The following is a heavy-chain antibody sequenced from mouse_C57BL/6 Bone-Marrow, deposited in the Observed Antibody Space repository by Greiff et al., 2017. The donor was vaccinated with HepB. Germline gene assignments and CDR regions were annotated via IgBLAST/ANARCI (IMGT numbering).Heavy chain of an antibody. J-gene: IGHJ2*01. CDR1: GFTFSSYG. CDR3: ARHITTVVAFDY. CDR2: ISSGGSYT. D-gene: IGHD1-1*01. V-gene: IGHV5-6*01. Sequence: EVKLMESGGDLVKPGGSLKLSCAASGFTFSSYGMSWVRQTPDKRLEWVATISSGGSYTYYPDSVKGRFPISRDNAKNTLYLQMSSLKSEDTAIYYCARHITTVVAFDYWGQGTTLTVSS.